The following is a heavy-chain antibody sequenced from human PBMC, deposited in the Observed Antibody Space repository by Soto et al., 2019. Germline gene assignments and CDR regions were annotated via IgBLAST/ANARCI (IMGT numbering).Heavy chain of an antibody. V-gene: IGHV1-3*01. CDR2: IKAGNGNT. Sequence: QVQLVQSGAEVKKPGASVRIPCKASGYNFLYWAIHWVRQAPGQRLEWMGWIKAGNGNTKYSEKFEGRVIITRDTSASTTYMELSSLRSEDTAVYYCARGVGDAPDYYLDSWGQGTLFTVSS. J-gene: IGHJ4*02. CDR1: GYNFLYWA. CDR3: ARGVGDAPDYYLDS. D-gene: IGHD1-26*01.